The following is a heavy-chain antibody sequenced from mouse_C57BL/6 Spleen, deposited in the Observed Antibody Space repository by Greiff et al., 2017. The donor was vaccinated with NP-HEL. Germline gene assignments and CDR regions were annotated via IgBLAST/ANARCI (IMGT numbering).Heavy chain of an antibody. CDR1: GYAFSSSW. CDR2: IYPGDGDT. D-gene: IGHD1-1*01. Sequence: QVQLQQSGPELVKPGASVKISCKASGYAFSSSWMNWVKQRPGKGLEWIGRIYPGDGDTNYNGKFKGKATLTADKSSSTAYMQLSSLTSEDSAVYFCARGDYGSSAYYFDYWGQGTTLTVSS. V-gene: IGHV1-82*01. CDR3: ARGDYGSSAYYFDY. J-gene: IGHJ2*01.